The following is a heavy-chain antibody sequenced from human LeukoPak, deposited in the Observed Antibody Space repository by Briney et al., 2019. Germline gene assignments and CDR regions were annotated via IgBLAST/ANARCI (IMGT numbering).Heavy chain of an antibody. D-gene: IGHD2-8*01. CDR3: ATRCTNGVCYKAYHMDV. Sequence: KPGASVKVSCKASGYTLTSYYLHWVRQAPGQGLEWLGWINLNGGGTLSAQKFQGRVTMTRDASISTAYMELSGLRSDDTAVYYCATRCTNGVCYKAYHMDVWGKGTTVTVSS. V-gene: IGHV1-2*02. CDR1: GYTLTSYY. J-gene: IGHJ6*03. CDR2: INLNGGGT.